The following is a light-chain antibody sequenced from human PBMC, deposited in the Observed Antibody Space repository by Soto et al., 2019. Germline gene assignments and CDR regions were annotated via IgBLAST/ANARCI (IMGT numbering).Light chain of an antibody. CDR1: QSVSVW. Sequence: DIQMTQSPATLSASVGDRVTITCRATQSVSVWVAWYQQKPGKAPKVLISDASSLESGVPSRFSGSGSGTEFTLTISSLQSEDFAVYYCQQYYNWPRTFGQGTKVDIK. V-gene: IGKV1-5*01. J-gene: IGKJ1*01. CDR3: QQYYNWPRT. CDR2: DAS.